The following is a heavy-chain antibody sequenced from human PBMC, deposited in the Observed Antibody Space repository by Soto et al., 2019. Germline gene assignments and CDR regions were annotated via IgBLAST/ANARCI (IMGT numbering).Heavy chain of an antibody. V-gene: IGHV3-21*01. D-gene: IGHD6-19*01. CDR1: GFTFSSYS. CDR2: ISSSSSYI. J-gene: IGHJ6*02. CDR3: ARFNGIAVADPLNYYYYYGMDV. Sequence: GGSLRLSCAASGFTFSSYSMNWVRQAPGKGLEWVSSISSSSSYIYYADSVKGRFTISRDNAKNSLYLQMNSLRAEDTAVYYCARFNGIAVADPLNYYYYYGMDVWGQGTTVTVSS.